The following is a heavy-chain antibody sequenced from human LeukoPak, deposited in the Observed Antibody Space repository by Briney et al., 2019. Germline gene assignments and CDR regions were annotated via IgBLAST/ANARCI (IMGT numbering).Heavy chain of an antibody. V-gene: IGHV4-59*01. CDR3: ARDSIEYSSSPGSFDY. J-gene: IGHJ4*02. CDR1: GGPISSYY. D-gene: IGHD6-6*01. CDR2: IYYSGST. Sequence: SETLSLTCTVSGGPISSYYWSWIRQPPGKGLEWIGYIYYSGSTNYNPSLKSRVTISVDTSKNQFSLKLSSVTAADTAVYYCARDSIEYSSSPGSFDYWGQGTLVTVSS.